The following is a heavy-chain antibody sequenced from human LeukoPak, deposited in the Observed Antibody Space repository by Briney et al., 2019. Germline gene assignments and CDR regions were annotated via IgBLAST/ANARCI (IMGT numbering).Heavy chain of an antibody. CDR3: TRPGYSYGARNYYYYMDV. D-gene: IGHD5-18*01. V-gene: IGHV3-73*01. J-gene: IGHJ6*03. CDR2: IRSKANSYAT. Sequence: GGSLRLSCAASGFTFSSYEMNWVRQASGKGLEWVGRIRSKANSYATAYAASVKGRFTISRDDSKNTAYLQMNSLKTEDTAVYYCTRPGYSYGARNYYYYMDVWGKGTTVTVSS. CDR1: GFTFSSYE.